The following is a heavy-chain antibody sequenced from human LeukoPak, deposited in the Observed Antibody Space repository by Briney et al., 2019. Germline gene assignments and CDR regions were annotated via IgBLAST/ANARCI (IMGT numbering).Heavy chain of an antibody. J-gene: IGHJ4*02. CDR3: ARGGHNYYDSSGYFPTDY. CDR2: ISSSSSYI. V-gene: IGHV3-21*01. Sequence: GGSLRLSCAASGFTFSSCSMNWVRQAPGKGLEWVSSISSSSSYIYYADSVKGRFTISRDNAKNSLYLQMNSLRAEDTAVYYCARGGHNYYDSSGYFPTDYWGQGTLVTVSS. D-gene: IGHD3-22*01. CDR1: GFTFSSCS.